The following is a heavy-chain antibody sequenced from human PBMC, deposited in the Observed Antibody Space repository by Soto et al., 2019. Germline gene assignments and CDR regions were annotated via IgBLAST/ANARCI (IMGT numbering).Heavy chain of an antibody. J-gene: IGHJ6*02. CDR3: VRGPEELVYYNSIDV. CDR1: GFTFSDYY. V-gene: IGHV3-11*01. CDR2: ISIGGTPI. D-gene: IGHD3-10*01. Sequence: PGGSLRLSCEASGFTFSDYYMSWIRHVPGKGLEWVSYISIGGTPIYYADSVKGRFTISRDNAQNSLYLHMTSLTAEDTALYYCVRGPEELVYYNSIDVWGQGTTVTVSS.